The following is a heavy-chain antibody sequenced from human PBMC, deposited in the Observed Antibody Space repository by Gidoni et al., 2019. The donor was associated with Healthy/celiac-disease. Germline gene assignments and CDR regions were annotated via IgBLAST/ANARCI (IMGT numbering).Heavy chain of an antibody. CDR3: AKDRRDSSGYLDAFDI. V-gene: IGHV3-23*01. J-gene: IGHJ3*02. CDR1: GFTFSRYA. D-gene: IGHD3-22*01. CDR2: ISGSGGST. Sequence: EVQLLESGGGLVQPGGSLRISCAASGFTFSRYAMSWVRQAPGKGLEWVSAISGSGGSTYYADSVKGRFTISRDNSKNTLYLQMNSLRAEDTAVYYCAKDRRDSSGYLDAFDIWGQGTMVTVSS.